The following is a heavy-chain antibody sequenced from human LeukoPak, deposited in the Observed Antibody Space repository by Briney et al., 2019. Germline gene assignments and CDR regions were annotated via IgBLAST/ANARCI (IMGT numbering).Heavy chain of an antibody. CDR2: ISSSSSYI. J-gene: IGHJ4*02. D-gene: IGHD5-18*01. CDR1: GFTFSSYS. Sequence: GGSLRLSCAASGFTFSSYSMNWVRQAPGKGLEWVSSISSSSSYIYYADSVKGRFTISRGNAKNSLYLQMNSLRAEDTAVYYCARGQWIQLWHPDYWGQGTLVTVSS. V-gene: IGHV3-21*01. CDR3: ARGQWIQLWHPDY.